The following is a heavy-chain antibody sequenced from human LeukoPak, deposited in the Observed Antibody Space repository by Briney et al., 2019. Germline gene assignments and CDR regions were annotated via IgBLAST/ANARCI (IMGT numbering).Heavy chain of an antibody. V-gene: IGHV1-46*01. CDR3: ARTYYYDSSGPNWFDP. D-gene: IGHD3-22*01. J-gene: IGHJ5*02. CDR2: INPSGGST. CDR1: GYTFTSYY. Sequence: ASVKVSCKASGYTFTSYYMHWVRQAPGQGLEWMGIINPSGGSTNYAQKFQGRVTMTGDTSTSTVYMELSSLRSEDTAVYYCARTYYYDSSGPNWFDPWGQGTLVTVSS.